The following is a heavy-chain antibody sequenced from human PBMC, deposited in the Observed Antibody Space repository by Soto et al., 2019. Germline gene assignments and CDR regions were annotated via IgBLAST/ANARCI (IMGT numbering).Heavy chain of an antibody. CDR3: ARDGFCTSTTCRVGNWFDP. CDR2: INHRGST. CDR1: GGSFSGYY. D-gene: IGHD2-2*01. J-gene: IGHJ5*02. Sequence: SETLSLTCVVYGGSFSGYYWSWIRQSPGKGLEWIGGINHRGSTNYSPSLESRVTISVDTSKNQFSLKLPSVTAADTAMYYCARDGFCTSTTCRVGNWFDPWGQGTLVTVPS. V-gene: IGHV4-34*01.